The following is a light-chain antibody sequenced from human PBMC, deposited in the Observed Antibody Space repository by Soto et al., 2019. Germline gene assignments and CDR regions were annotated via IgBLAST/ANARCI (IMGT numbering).Light chain of an antibody. J-gene: IGLJ2*01. CDR2: DVS. V-gene: IGLV2-11*01. Sequence: QSALTQPRSVSGSPGQSVTISCTGTSSDVGGYNYVSWYQQHPGKAPKLMIYDVSKRPSGVPDRFSGSKSGNTASLTISGLQAEDEADYDCCSYAGSSFGGGTKLTVL. CDR3: CSYAGSS. CDR1: SSDVGGYNY.